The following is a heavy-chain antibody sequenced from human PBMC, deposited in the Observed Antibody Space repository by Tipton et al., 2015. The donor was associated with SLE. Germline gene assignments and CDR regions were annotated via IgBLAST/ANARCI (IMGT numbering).Heavy chain of an antibody. CDR1: GFTFNRVA. D-gene: IGHD3-10*01. Sequence: SLRLSCAASGFTFNRVAMHWVRQAPGKGLEWVSGISGSGGSPYYADSVKGRFTISKDISKTTLYLQMNNLRAEDTAVYYCAKELDIQGVAHYWGQGTLVTVSS. V-gene: IGHV3-23*01. CDR3: AKELDIQGVAHY. CDR2: ISGSGGSP. J-gene: IGHJ4*02.